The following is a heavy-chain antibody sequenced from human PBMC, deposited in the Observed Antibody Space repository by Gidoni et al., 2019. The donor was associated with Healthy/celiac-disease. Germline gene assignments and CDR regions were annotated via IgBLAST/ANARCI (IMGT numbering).Heavy chain of an antibody. CDR1: GFPFSSYS. Sequence: EVQLVESGGGLVKPGGSLRLSCAASGFPFSSYSMNWVRQAPGKGLEWVSSISSSSSYIYYADSVKGRFTISRDNAKNTLYLQMNSLRAEDTAVYYCAREIYGDYPFDYWGQGTLVTVSS. D-gene: IGHD4-17*01. J-gene: IGHJ4*02. CDR3: AREIYGDYPFDY. CDR2: ISSSSSYI. V-gene: IGHV3-21*01.